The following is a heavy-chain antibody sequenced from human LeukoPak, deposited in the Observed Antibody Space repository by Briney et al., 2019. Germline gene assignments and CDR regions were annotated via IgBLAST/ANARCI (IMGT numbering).Heavy chain of an antibody. CDR3: ARGYSSGWYSNEYYFDY. D-gene: IGHD6-19*01. CDR2: ISAYNGNT. Sequence: GASVKVSCTASGYTFTSYGISWVRQAPGQGLEWMGWISAYNGNTNYAQKLQGRVTMTTDTSTSTAYMELRSLRSDDTAVYYCARGYSSGWYSNEYYFDYWGQGTLVTVSS. V-gene: IGHV1-18*01. J-gene: IGHJ4*02. CDR1: GYTFTSYG.